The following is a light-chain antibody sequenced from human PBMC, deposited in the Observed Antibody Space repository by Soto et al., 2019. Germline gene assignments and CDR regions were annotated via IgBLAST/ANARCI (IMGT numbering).Light chain of an antibody. CDR2: DVS. J-gene: IGLJ2*01. V-gene: IGLV2-14*01. Sequence: QSVLTQPASVSGSPGQSITISCTGTRGNVGGYNSVSCYQQHPGKAPKLIIYDVSNRPSGVSNRFSGSKSGNTASLTISGLQAEDEADYFCSSYTSSSTLYVVFGGGTKLTVL. CDR1: RGNVGGYNS. CDR3: SSYTSSSTLYVV.